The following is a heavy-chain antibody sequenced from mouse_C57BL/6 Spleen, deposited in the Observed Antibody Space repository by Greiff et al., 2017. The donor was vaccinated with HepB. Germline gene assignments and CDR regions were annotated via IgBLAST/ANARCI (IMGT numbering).Heavy chain of an antibody. CDR2: IDPSDSYT. CDR1: GYTFTSYW. Sequence: QVQLQQPGAELVMPGASVKLSCKASGYTFTSYWMHWVKQRPGQGLEWIGEIDPSDSYTNYNQKFKGKSTLTVDKSSSTAYMQLSSLTSEDSAVYYCARSGSYYDYSWFAYWGQGTLVTVSA. J-gene: IGHJ3*01. D-gene: IGHD2-4*01. V-gene: IGHV1-69*01. CDR3: ARSGSYYDYSWFAY.